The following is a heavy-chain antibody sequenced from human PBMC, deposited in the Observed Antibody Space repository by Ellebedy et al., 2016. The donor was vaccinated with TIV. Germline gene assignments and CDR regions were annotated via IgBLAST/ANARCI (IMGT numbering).Heavy chain of an antibody. CDR3: ARFLAAASYYDS. Sequence: GESLKISCVASGFTFSSYWMSWVRQAPGKGLEWVASIKQEGYEQSYVDSVEGRFTISRGNAKNSLYLQMNSLRVEDTAVYYCARFLAAASYYDSWGQGTLVTVSS. D-gene: IGHD2-15*01. J-gene: IGHJ4*02. V-gene: IGHV3-7*01. CDR2: IKQEGYEQ. CDR1: GFTFSSYW.